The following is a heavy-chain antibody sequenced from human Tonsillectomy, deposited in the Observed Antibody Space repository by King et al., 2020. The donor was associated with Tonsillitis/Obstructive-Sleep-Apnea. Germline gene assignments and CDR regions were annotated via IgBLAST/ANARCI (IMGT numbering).Heavy chain of an antibody. CDR1: GGTFSSYA. CDR3: AREWSCSSTSCYARYWYFDL. D-gene: IGHD2-2*01. J-gene: IGHJ2*01. CDR2: IIPILGIA. Sequence: QLVQSGAEVKKPGSSVKVSCKASGGTFSSYAISWVRQAPGQGLEWMGRIIPILGIANYAQKFQGRVTITADKSTSTAYMELSSLRSEDTAVYYCAREWSCSSTSCYARYWYFDLWGRGTLVTVSS. V-gene: IGHV1-69*04.